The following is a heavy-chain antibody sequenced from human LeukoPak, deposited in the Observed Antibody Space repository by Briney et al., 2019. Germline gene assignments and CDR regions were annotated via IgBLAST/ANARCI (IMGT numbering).Heavy chain of an antibody. CDR1: GYTFTSYG. CDR2: ISAYNGHT. CDR3: SWGLFVTRWFDP. D-gene: IGHD2-21*01. Sequence: GASVKLSCKASGYTFTSYGISWVRQAPGQGLEWMGLISAYNGHTNYAQKLQGRVTMTTVTSTSTDFYELRSLRSDEQAVDYCSWGLFVTRWFDPWGQGTLVTVSS. V-gene: IGHV1-18*01. J-gene: IGHJ5*02.